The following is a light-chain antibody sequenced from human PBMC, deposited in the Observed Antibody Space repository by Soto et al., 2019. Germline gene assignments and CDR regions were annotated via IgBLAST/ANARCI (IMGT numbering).Light chain of an antibody. CDR2: DVT. Sequence: QSALTQPASVSGSPGQSITISCTENSNDVGPYKYVSWYQQHPGKAPKLIIYDVTSRPSGVSDRFSGSKSGNTASLTISGLQAEDEADYYCSSHGTTTILAFGGGTKLTVL. V-gene: IGLV2-14*03. CDR3: SSHGTTTILA. J-gene: IGLJ3*02. CDR1: SNDVGPYKY.